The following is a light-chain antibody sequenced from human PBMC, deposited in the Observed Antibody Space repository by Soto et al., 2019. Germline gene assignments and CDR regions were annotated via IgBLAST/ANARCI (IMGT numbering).Light chain of an antibody. CDR1: QSVSSY. CDR2: DAS. J-gene: IGKJ3*01. CDR3: QQRSNWPPPLT. Sequence: EIVLTQSPATLSLSPGERATLSCRASQSVSSYLAWYQQKPGQAPRLLIYDASNRATGIPARFSGSGSGTDFTLTISSLAPEDFAVYYCQQRSNWPPPLTFGPGTKVDIK. V-gene: IGKV3-11*01.